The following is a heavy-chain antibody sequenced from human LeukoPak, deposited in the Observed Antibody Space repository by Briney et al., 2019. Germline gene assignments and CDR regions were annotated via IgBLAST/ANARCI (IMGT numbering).Heavy chain of an antibody. Sequence: GGSLRLSCAASGFTFSTYWMRWVRQAPGKGLEWVANIKQDGSEKYYVDSVKGRFTISRDNAKDSLYLQMNSLRAEDTAMYYCARDSAGNDYWGQGTLVTVSS. V-gene: IGHV3-7*01. CDR2: IKQDGSEK. J-gene: IGHJ4*02. D-gene: IGHD6-13*01. CDR1: GFTFSTYW. CDR3: ARDSAGNDY.